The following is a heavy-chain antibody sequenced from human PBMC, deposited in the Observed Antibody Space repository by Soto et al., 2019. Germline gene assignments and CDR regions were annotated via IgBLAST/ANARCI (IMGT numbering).Heavy chain of an antibody. J-gene: IGHJ4*01. CDR3: ARDGLAPQSDSRRRGYFDY. Sequence: GASVKVSCKASGYTFTSYAMHWVRQAPGQRLEWMGWINAGNGNTKYSQKFQGRVTITRDTSASTAYMELSSLRSEDTAVYYCARDGLAPQSDSRRRGYFDYWGHGTLVTVPS. D-gene: IGHD3-10*01. CDR2: INAGNGNT. CDR1: GYTFTSYA. V-gene: IGHV1-3*01.